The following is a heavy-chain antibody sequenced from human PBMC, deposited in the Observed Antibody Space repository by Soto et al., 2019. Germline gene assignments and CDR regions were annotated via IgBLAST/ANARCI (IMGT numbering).Heavy chain of an antibody. J-gene: IGHJ4*02. Sequence: GGSLRLSCAASGFTFSNFYMSWIRQAPGKGLEWVSYISGTSHDTNYADSVKGRFTISRDNANNSLHLHLHSLRAEDTAVYYCAKDSMTNRNYWGQGTLVTVSS. CDR3: AKDSMTNRNY. V-gene: IGHV3-11*05. D-gene: IGHD4-17*01. CDR2: ISGTSHDT. CDR1: GFTFSNFY.